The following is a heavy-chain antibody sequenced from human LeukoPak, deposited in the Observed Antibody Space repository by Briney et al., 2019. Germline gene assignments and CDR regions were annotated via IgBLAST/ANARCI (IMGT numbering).Heavy chain of an antibody. CDR2: INPSGGST. J-gene: IGHJ4*02. Sequence: ASVKVSCKASGYTFTSYYMHWVRQAPGQGLEWMGIINPSGGSTSYAQKFQGRVTMTRDTSTSTVYMELSSLRSEDTAVYYCAKDRVSGVVAILIGGYWGQGTLVTVSS. D-gene: IGHD3-22*01. CDR3: AKDRVSGVVAILIGGY. V-gene: IGHV1-46*01. CDR1: GYTFTSYY.